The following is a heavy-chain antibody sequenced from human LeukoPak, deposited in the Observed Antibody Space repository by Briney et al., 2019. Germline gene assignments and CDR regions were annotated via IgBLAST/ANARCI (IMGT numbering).Heavy chain of an antibody. Sequence: GGSLRLSCAASGFTFSSYVMHWVRQAPGKGLEWVAVISYDGSNKYYADSVKGRFTISRDNSKNTLYLQMNSLRAEDTAVYYCAKDPERYFDWLSDTRDYGMDVWGKGTTVTVSS. CDR1: GFTFSSYV. V-gene: IGHV3-30*18. J-gene: IGHJ6*04. CDR2: ISYDGSNK. CDR3: AKDPERYFDWLSDTRDYGMDV. D-gene: IGHD3-9*01.